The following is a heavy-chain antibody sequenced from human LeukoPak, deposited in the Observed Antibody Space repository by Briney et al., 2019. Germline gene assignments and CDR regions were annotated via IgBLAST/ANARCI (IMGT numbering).Heavy chain of an antibody. CDR1: GYSISSGYY. CDR3: ARDFGRYCSSTTCYDVDY. V-gene: IGHV4-38-2*02. Sequence: LETRSLTCTVSGYSISSGYYWGWIRQPPGKGLEWIGSIYHSGTTHYNPSLKSRVTIAVDTSKNQFSLKLSSVTAADTAVYYCARDFGRYCSSTTCYDVDYWGQGTLVTVSS. D-gene: IGHD2-2*01. CDR2: IYHSGTT. J-gene: IGHJ4*02.